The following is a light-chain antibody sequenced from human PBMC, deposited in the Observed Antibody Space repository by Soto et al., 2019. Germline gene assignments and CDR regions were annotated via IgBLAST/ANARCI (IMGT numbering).Light chain of an antibody. CDR1: QSVSSN. V-gene: IGKV3-15*01. J-gene: IGKJ1*01. CDR3: QQYNNWPWT. Sequence: EIVMTQSPATLSVSPGDRATLSCRASQSVSSNLAWYQQKPGQAPRLLIYGASTRATGVPARFSGSGSGTEFTLTISSLQSEDFAVYYCQQYNNWPWTFGQGTKLEIK. CDR2: GAS.